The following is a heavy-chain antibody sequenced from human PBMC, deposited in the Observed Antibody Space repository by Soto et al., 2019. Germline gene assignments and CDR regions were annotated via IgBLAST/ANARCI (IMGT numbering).Heavy chain of an antibody. CDR1: GYIFTSYD. D-gene: IGHD3-16*01. CDR3: AKDFGGLYNWFDP. V-gene: IGHV1-8*01. CDR2: VNPNNGKT. J-gene: IGHJ5*02. Sequence: ASVKVSCKTSGYIFTSYDINWVRQAAGRGLEWMGRVNPNNGKTDYAQNFQGRLTMTRDTSISTVYMELSSLTSEDTAVYYCAKDFGGLYNWFDPWGQGTLVTVS.